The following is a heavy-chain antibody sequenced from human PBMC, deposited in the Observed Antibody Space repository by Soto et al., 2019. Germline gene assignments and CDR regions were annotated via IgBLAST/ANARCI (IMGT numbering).Heavy chain of an antibody. CDR1: GFTFSSYA. CDR2: ISYDGSNK. J-gene: IGHJ4*02. CDR3: AKDQWEMEVTGPYFDY. V-gene: IGHV3-30*04. Sequence: GGSLRLSCAASGFTFSSYAMHWVRQAPGRGLEWVAVISYDGSNKYYVDSVKGRFTISRDNSKNTLYLQMNSLRAEDTAVYYCAKDQWEMEVTGPYFDYWGQGTLVTVSS. D-gene: IGHD2-21*02.